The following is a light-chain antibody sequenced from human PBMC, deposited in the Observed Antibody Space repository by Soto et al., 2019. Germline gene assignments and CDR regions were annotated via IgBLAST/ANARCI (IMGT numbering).Light chain of an antibody. CDR3: QQRSNWPRYT. CDR1: QSVSSY. V-gene: IGKV3-11*01. CDR2: DGS. J-gene: IGKJ2*01. Sequence: IVLTQSPATLSLSPGERATLSCRASQSVSSYLAWYQQKPGQAPRLLIYDGSNRATGIPARFSGSGSGTNFTLTISSLEPEDFAVYYCQQRSNWPRYTFGQGTKLEIK.